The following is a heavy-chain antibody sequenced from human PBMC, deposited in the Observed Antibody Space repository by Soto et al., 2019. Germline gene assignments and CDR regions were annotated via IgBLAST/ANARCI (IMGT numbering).Heavy chain of an antibody. CDR1: GDSVSSNSAA. V-gene: IGHV6-1*01. CDR3: ARVNWNLGYYGMDV. D-gene: IGHD1-7*01. Sequence: SQTLSLTCAISGDSVSSNSAAWNWIRQSPSRGLEWLGRTYYRSKWYNDYAVPVKSRITINPDTSKNQFSPQLNSVTPEDTAVYYCARVNWNLGYYGMDVWGQGTTVTVSS. J-gene: IGHJ6*02. CDR2: TYYRSKWYN.